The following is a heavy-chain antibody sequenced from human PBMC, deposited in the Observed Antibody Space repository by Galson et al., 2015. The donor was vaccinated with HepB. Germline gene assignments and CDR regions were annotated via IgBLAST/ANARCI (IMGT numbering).Heavy chain of an antibody. CDR2: IWYDGSNK. J-gene: IGHJ4*02. Sequence: SLRLSCAASGFTFSSYRMHWVRQAPGKGLEWVAVIWYDGSNKYYADSVKGRFTISRDNSKNTLYLQMNSLRAEDTAVYYCAREVGATSSFDYWGQGTLVTVSS. CDR3: AREVGATSSFDY. CDR1: GFTFSSYR. V-gene: IGHV3-33*01. D-gene: IGHD1-26*01.